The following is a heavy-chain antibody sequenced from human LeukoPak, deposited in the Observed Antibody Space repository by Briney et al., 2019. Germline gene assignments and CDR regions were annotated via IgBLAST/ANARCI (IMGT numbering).Heavy chain of an antibody. CDR3: ARAYSGYDTDFDY. Sequence: ASMKVSCKASGYTFTDYYMHWVRQAPGQGLEWMGWINPNSGGTYYAQKFQGRVTMTRDTSTSTAYMELSSLRSEDTAVYYCARAYSGYDTDFDYWGQGTLVTVSS. J-gene: IGHJ4*02. CDR2: INPNSGGT. CDR1: GYTFTDYY. V-gene: IGHV1-2*02. D-gene: IGHD5-12*01.